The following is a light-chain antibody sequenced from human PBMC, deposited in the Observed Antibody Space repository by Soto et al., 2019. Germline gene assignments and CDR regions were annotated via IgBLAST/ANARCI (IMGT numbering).Light chain of an antibody. V-gene: IGKV3-20*01. CDR1: QSVDSVY. J-gene: IGKJ2*01. CDR2: VAS. Sequence: EIVLTQSPGTLSLSPGERATLSCRASQSVDSVYLTWYQQKPRPAPRLLIYVASTRAAGIPSRFSGSGSGTDFTLTISRLEPDDFAVYYCQEDDTSPPLYTFGQGTKL. CDR3: QEDDTSPPLYT.